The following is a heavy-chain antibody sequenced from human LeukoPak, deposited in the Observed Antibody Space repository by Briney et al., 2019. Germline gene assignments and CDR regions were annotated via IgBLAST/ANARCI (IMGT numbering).Heavy chain of an antibody. V-gene: IGHV3-7*01. CDR3: ARVPSKGYDSSGYYYAFDI. CDR2: IKQDGSEK. Sequence: PGGSLRLSCAASGFTFSSYWMSWVRQAPGKGLEWVANIKQDGSEKYYVDSVKGRFTISRDNAKNSQYLQMNSLRAEDTAVYYCARVPSKGYDSSGYYYAFDIWGQGTMVTVSS. CDR1: GFTFSSYW. J-gene: IGHJ3*02. D-gene: IGHD3-22*01.